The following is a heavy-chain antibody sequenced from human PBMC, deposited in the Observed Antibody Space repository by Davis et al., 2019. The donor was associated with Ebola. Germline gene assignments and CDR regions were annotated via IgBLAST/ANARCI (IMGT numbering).Heavy chain of an antibody. D-gene: IGHD4-17*01. J-gene: IGHJ5*02. Sequence: GGSLRLSCAVYGGSFSGYYWSWVRQAPGKGLEWVSVIYSGGSTYYADSVKGRFTISRHNSKNTLYLQMNSLRAEDTAVYYCAREDGADYGGFDPWGQGTLVTVSS. CDR3: AREDGADYGGFDP. CDR1: GGSFSGYY. V-gene: IGHV3-53*04. CDR2: IYSGGST.